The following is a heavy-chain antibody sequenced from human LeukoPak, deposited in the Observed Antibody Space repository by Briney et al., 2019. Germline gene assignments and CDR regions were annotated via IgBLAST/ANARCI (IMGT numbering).Heavy chain of an antibody. D-gene: IGHD3-22*01. Sequence: ATVKVSCKASGYTFTDYYMHWVQQAPGRGLEWMGRVDPADGEAAYAEKFQGRVTITADPSKDTAYMELTSLRSEDTAVYYCARAYRGGYYFGYWGQGTLVTVSS. V-gene: IGHV1-69-2*01. J-gene: IGHJ4*02. CDR3: ARAYRGGYYFGY. CDR2: VDPADGEA. CDR1: GYTFTDYY.